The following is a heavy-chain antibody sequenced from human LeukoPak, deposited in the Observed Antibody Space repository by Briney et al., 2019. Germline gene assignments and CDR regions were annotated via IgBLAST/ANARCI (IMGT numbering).Heavy chain of an antibody. D-gene: IGHD3-22*01. Sequence: PGGSLRLSCAASGFTFSSYWMSWVRQAPGKGLEWVASIKQDGSEKYYVDSVKGRFTISRDNAKNSLYLQMNSLRAEDTAVYYCARGGGYYYFDYWGQGTLVTVSS. CDR1: GFTFSSYW. V-gene: IGHV3-7*01. CDR2: IKQDGSEK. J-gene: IGHJ4*02. CDR3: ARGGGYYYFDY.